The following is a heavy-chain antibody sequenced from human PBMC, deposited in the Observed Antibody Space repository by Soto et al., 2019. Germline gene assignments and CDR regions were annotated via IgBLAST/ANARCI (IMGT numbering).Heavy chain of an antibody. CDR3: AKGCSLTIGVTNNWFDP. CDR1: GFTFDSYA. J-gene: IGHJ5*02. D-gene: IGHD4-17*01. Sequence: QVQLVESGGGVVQPGTSLRLSCAASGFTFDSYAMHWVRQAPGKGLEWVALIWYDGRNKYYADSVKGRFTISRDNSRETVYLKNNSVRVEDTAVYCCAKGCSLTIGVTNNWFDPWGQGTLVSVSS. CDR2: IWYDGRNK. V-gene: IGHV3-33*03.